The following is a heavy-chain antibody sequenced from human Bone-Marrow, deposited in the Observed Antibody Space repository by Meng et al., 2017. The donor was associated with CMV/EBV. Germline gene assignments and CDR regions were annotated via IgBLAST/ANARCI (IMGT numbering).Heavy chain of an antibody. CDR2: ISRSGSTI. CDR3: ARMGQQLVLGWFDP. D-gene: IGHD6-13*01. CDR1: GFSFSSYE. V-gene: IGHV3-48*03. J-gene: IGHJ5*02. Sequence: GGSLRLSCAASGFSFSSYEMNWVRQAPGRGLEWVSYISRSGSTIYYADSVKGRFTISRDNAKNSLYLQMNSLRAEDTAVYYCARMGQQLVLGWFDPWGQGTLVTVYS.